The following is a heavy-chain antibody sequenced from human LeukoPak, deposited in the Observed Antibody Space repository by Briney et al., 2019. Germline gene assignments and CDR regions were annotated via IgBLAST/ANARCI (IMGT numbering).Heavy chain of an antibody. CDR2: IWYDGSNK. Sequence: GGSLRLSCAASGXTFSSYGMHWVRQAPGKGLEWVAVIWYDGSNKYYADSVKGRFTISRDNSKNTLYLQMNSLRVEDTAVYYCARGDPTVTTKQNFDYWGQGTLVTVSS. J-gene: IGHJ4*02. CDR3: ARGDPTVTTKQNFDY. CDR1: GXTFSSYG. D-gene: IGHD4-17*01. V-gene: IGHV3-33*01.